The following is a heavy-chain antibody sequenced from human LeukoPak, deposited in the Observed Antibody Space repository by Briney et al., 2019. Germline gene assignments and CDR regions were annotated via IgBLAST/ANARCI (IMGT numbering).Heavy chain of an antibody. D-gene: IGHD3-22*01. J-gene: IGHJ4*02. CDR3: ATDQASYDSSGYYGPLDY. Sequence: ASVKVSCKVSGYTLTELSMHWVRQAPGKGLEWMGGFDPEYGETIYAQKFQGRVTMTEDTSTDTAYMELSSLRSEDTAVYYCATDQASYDSSGYYGPLDYWGQGTLVTVSS. V-gene: IGHV1-24*01. CDR1: GYTLTELS. CDR2: FDPEYGET.